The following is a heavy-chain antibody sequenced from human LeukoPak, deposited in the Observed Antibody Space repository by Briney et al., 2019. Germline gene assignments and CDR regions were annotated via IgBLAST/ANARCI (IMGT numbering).Heavy chain of an antibody. Sequence: PSETLSLTCTVSGGSISSYYWSWIRQPPGKGLEWIGYIYYSGSTNYNPSLKSRVTISVDTSKNQFSLKLSSVTAADTAVYYCAREKNYYDSSGYFDYWGQGTLVTVSS. J-gene: IGHJ4*02. D-gene: IGHD3-22*01. CDR3: AREKNYYDSSGYFDY. CDR2: IYYSGST. CDR1: GGSISSYY. V-gene: IGHV4-59*01.